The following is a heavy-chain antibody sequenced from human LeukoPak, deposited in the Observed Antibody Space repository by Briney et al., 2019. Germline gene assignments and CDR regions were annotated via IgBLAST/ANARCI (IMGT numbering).Heavy chain of an antibody. V-gene: IGHV4-39*07. J-gene: IGHJ3*02. CDR2: INHSGST. Sequence: SETLSLTCTVSGGSISSSYYYWGWVRQPPGKGLEWIGEINHSGSTNYNPSLKSRVTISVDTSKNQFSLKLSSVTAADTAVYYCARGQGAFDIWGQGTMVTVSS. CDR1: GGSISSSYYY. CDR3: ARGQGAFDI.